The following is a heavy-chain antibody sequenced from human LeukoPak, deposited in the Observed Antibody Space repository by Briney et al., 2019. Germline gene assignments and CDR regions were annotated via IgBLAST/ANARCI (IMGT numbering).Heavy chain of an antibody. CDR3: ARDVGYDFWRSYGMDV. CDR2: TYYSGST. D-gene: IGHD3-3*01. J-gene: IGHJ6*02. V-gene: IGHV4-61*01. Sequence: SETLSLTCTVSGGSVSSGSYYWSWIRQPPGKGLEWIGYTYYSGSTNYNPSLKSRVTISVDTSKNQFSLKLSSVTAADTAVYYCARDVGYDFWRSYGMDVWGQGTTVTVSS. CDR1: GGSVSSGSYY.